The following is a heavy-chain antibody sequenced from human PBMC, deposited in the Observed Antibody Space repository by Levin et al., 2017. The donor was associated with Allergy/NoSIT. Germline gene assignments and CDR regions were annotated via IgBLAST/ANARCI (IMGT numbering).Heavy chain of an antibody. D-gene: IGHD1-7*01. CDR1: GFTFSSYS. V-gene: IGHV3-21*01. J-gene: IGHJ6*02. CDR2: ISSSSSYI. CDR3: ARDRTGTTGWSYYYYGMDV. Sequence: GGSLRLSCAASGFTFSSYSMNWVRQAPGKGLEWVSSISSSSSYIYYADSVKGRFTISRDNAKNSLYLQMNSPRAEDTAVYYCARDRTGTTGWSYYYYGMDVWGQGTTVTVSS.